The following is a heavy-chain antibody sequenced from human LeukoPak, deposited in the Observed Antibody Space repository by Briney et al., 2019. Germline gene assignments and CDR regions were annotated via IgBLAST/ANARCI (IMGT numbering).Heavy chain of an antibody. D-gene: IGHD1/OR15-1a*01. CDR3: TRRAGTTGWSYYGMDV. Sequence: GESLKISCKGSGYIFTSNWISWVRQKPGKGLEWMGIINPADFETKYSPSFQGQVTISADKSISTAYLQWSSLKASDSAMYYCTRRAGTTGWSYYGMDVWGQGTTVTVSS. CDR2: INPADFET. J-gene: IGHJ6*02. CDR1: GYIFTSNW. V-gene: IGHV5-51*01.